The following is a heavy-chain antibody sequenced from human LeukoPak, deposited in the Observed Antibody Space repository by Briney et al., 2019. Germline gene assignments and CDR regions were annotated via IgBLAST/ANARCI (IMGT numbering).Heavy chain of an antibody. V-gene: IGHV4-59*01. CDR2: IYYSGST. CDR3: ARDFYDYVWGTNAFDI. J-gene: IGHJ3*02. CDR1: GGSFSSYY. Sequence: SETLSLTCTVSGGSFSSYYWSWIRQPPGKGLEWIGYIYYSGSTNYNPSLKSRVTISVDTSKNQFSLKLSSVTAADTAVYYCARDFYDYVWGTNAFDIWGQGTMVTVSS. D-gene: IGHD3-16*01.